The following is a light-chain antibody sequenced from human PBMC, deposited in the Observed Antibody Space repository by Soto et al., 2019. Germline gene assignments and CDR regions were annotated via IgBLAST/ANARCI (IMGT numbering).Light chain of an antibody. J-gene: IGLJ2*01. Sequence: QSALTQPASVSGSPGQSITISCTGTSSDVGGYSYVSWYQQHPGKAPKLLIYDVSNRPSGVSNRFSGSKSGNTASLTISGLQAEDEDDYYCSSYTSSSTLVVFGGGTQLTVL. CDR3: SSYTSSSTLVV. CDR1: SSDVGGYSY. CDR2: DVS. V-gene: IGLV2-14*03.